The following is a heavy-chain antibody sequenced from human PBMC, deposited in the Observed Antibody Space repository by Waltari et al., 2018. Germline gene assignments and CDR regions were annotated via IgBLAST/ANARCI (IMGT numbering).Heavy chain of an antibody. D-gene: IGHD6-13*01. CDR1: GFTFSSYS. CDR3: ARGLAAAGSFDY. CDR2: ISSSSSYI. J-gene: IGHJ4*02. V-gene: IGHV3-21*01. Sequence: EVQLVESGGGLVKPGGSLRLSCAASGFTFSSYSMNWVRQAPGEGLEGVSTISSSSSYIYYADSGKGRFTISRDNAKNSLYLQMNSLRAEDTAVYYCARGLAAAGSFDYWGQGTLVTVSS.